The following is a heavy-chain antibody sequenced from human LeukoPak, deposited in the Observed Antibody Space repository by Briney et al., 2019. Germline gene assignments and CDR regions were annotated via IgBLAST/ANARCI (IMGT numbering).Heavy chain of an antibody. J-gene: IGHJ6*02. CDR1: GGSISSYY. Sequence: PSETLSLTCTVSGGSISSYYWSWIRQPPGKGLEWIGYLSYSGSTNYNPSLKSRVTISLDTSKNEFSLKLSSVTAADTAVYYCARDRSSYYGMDVWGQGTTVTVSS. CDR2: LSYSGST. CDR3: ARDRSSYYGMDV. D-gene: IGHD2-2*01. V-gene: IGHV4-59*01.